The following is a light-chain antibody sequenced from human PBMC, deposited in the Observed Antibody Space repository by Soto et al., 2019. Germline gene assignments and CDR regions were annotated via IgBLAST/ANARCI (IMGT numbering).Light chain of an antibody. Sequence: QSVLTQPASVSGSPGQSITISCTGTSSDVGGYNYVSWYQHHPGKAPKFLIYEVSNRPSGVSNRFSGSKSGNTASLTISGLQAEDEADCYCSSYTSSGTLYVFGTGTKVTVL. V-gene: IGLV2-14*01. CDR3: SSYTSSGTLYV. CDR1: SSDVGGYNY. CDR2: EVS. J-gene: IGLJ1*01.